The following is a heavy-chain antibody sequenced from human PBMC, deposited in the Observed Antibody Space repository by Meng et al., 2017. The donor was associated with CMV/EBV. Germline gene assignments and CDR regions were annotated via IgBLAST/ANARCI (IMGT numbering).Heavy chain of an antibody. Sequence: SVLVSCKASGGSFTKYAISWVRQAPGQGLEWMGGIIPLPGVGNFAQKFHGRVTFTADKSTNTIYMNLTSLRSEDTAVYFCATGQSGSSWPWFFDLWGQGTLVTVSS. CDR1: GGSFTKYA. CDR3: ATGQSGSSWPWFFDL. J-gene: IGHJ5*02. D-gene: IGHD6-13*01. V-gene: IGHV1-69*10. CDR2: IIPLPGVG.